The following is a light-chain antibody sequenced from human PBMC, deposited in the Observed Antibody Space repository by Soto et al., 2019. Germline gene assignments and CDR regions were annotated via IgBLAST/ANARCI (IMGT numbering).Light chain of an antibody. Sequence: QSALTQPASVSGSHGQSITISCTGTSSDVGGYNYVSWYQQHPGKAPKLMIYDVRNRASGASNRFSGSKSGNTASLTISGLQAEDEADYYCTSYTSSSTLYVFGTGTKLTVL. J-gene: IGLJ1*01. CDR3: TSYTSSSTLYV. CDR2: DVR. CDR1: SSDVGGYNY. V-gene: IGLV2-14*01.